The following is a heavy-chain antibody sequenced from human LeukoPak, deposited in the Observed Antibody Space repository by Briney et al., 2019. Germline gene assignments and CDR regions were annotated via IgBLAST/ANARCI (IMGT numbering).Heavy chain of an antibody. Sequence: PGGSLRLSCVASGFTFSNSAMSGVRQAPGKGREWVSSISDGGDNTYYTDSVKGRFTISRDISKNTLYLQMNSLRAEDTAVYYCARFSSTWYFGNWGQGTLVTVSS. CDR1: GFTFSNSA. V-gene: IGHV3-23*01. CDR3: ARFSSTWYFGN. D-gene: IGHD2-2*01. J-gene: IGHJ4*02. CDR2: ISDGGDNT.